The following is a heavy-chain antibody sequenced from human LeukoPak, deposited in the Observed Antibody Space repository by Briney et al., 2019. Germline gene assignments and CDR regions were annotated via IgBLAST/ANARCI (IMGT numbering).Heavy chain of an antibody. CDR2: ISGSGGST. CDR3: AKYRDGYTYYYYYYMDV. Sequence: GGSLRLSCAASGFTFSSYAMSWVRQAPGKGLEWVSAISGSGGSTYYADSVKGRFTISRDNSKNTLYLQMNSLRAEDTAVYYCAKYRDGYTYYYYYYMDVWGKGTTVTVSS. J-gene: IGHJ6*03. D-gene: IGHD5-24*01. CDR1: GFTFSSYA. V-gene: IGHV3-23*01.